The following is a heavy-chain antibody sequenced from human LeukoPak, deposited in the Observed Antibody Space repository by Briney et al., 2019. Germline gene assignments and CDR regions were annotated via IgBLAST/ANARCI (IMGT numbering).Heavy chain of an antibody. CDR3: ARNDQDYGDYDY. D-gene: IGHD4-17*01. Sequence: GGSLRLSCAASGFTFSDYYMSWIPQDPGKGLEWVSYISSSGSTIYYADSVKGRFTISRENAKNSLYLQMKSLRAEDTAVYYCARNDQDYGDYDYWGQGTLVTVSS. V-gene: IGHV3-11*04. J-gene: IGHJ4*02. CDR1: GFTFSDYY. CDR2: ISSSGSTI.